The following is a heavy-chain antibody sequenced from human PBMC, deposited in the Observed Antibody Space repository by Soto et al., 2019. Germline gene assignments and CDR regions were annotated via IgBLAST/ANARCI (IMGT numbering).Heavy chain of an antibody. D-gene: IGHD6-19*01. CDR1: GFTFSSYL. Sequence: PGWSLRLSCAASGFTFSSYLMHWVRQAPGKGLVWVSRINSDGSSTSYADSVKGRFTISRDNAKNTLYLKMNSLRDEDTAVYYCARDWVRGWYVTYFDDWGQGTLVTVSS. CDR3: ARDWVRGWYVTYFDD. V-gene: IGHV3-74*01. J-gene: IGHJ4*02. CDR2: INSDGSST.